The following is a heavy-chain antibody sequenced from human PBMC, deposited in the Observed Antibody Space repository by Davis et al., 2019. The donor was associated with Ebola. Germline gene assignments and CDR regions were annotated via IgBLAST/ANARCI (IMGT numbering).Heavy chain of an antibody. CDR2: INAGNGNT. V-gene: IGHV1-3*01. CDR1: GGTFSSYT. Sequence: ASVKVSCKASGGTFSSYTISWVRQAPGQRLEWMGWINAGNGNTKYSQKFQGRVTITRDTSASTAYMELSSLRSEDTAVYYCAREGSPIVGATLGDYWGQGTLVTVSS. D-gene: IGHD1-26*01. CDR3: AREGSPIVGATLGDY. J-gene: IGHJ4*02.